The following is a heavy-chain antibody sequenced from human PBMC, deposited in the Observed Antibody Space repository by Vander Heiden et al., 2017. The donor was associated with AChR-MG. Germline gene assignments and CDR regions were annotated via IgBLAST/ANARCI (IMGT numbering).Heavy chain of an antibody. V-gene: IGHV4-31*03. CDR1: GGSISSGGYY. CDR3: ARYPPYYDYIWGSYRYDAFDI. J-gene: IGHJ3*02. Sequence: QVQLQESGPGLVKPSQTLSLTCTVSGGSISSGGYYWSWIRQHPGKGLEWIGYIYYSGSTYYNPSLKSRVTISVDTSKNQFSLKLSSVTAADTAVYYCARYPPYYDYIWGSYRYDAFDIWGQGTMVTVSS. CDR2: IYYSGST. D-gene: IGHD3-16*02.